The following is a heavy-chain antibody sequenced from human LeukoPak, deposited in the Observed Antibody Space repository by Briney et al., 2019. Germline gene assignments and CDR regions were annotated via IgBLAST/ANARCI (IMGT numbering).Heavy chain of an antibody. J-gene: IGHJ4*02. CDR2: ISGSGGST. CDR1: GFTFSSYG. D-gene: IGHD3-22*01. Sequence: GGSLRLSCAASGFTFSSYGMSWVRQAPGKGLEWVSAISGSGGSTYYADSVKGRFTISRDNSKNTLYPQMNSLRAEDTAVYYCAKASAMIVVVSKHFDYWGQGTLATVSS. CDR3: AKASAMIVVVSKHFDY. V-gene: IGHV3-23*01.